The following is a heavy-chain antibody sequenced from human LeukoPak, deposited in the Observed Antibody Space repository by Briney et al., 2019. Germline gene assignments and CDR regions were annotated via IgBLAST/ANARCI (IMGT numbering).Heavy chain of an antibody. CDR3: ARDGYYDILTGNPPYFDY. CDR2: IIPIFGTA. V-gene: IGHV1-69*06. J-gene: IGHJ4*02. D-gene: IGHD3-9*01. CDR1: GYTFTSYA. Sequence: ASVKVSCKASGYTFTSYAISWVRQAPGQGLEWMGGIIPIFGTANYAQKFQGRVTITADKPTSTAYMELSSLRSEDTAVYYCARDGYYDILTGNPPYFDYWGQGTLVTVSS.